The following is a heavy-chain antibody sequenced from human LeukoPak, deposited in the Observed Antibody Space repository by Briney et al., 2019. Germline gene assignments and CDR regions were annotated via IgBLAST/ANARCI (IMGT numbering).Heavy chain of an antibody. V-gene: IGHV4-34*01. CDR1: GGSFSGDF. CDR2: LYYSGSA. J-gene: IGHJ4*02. D-gene: IGHD3-16*02. Sequence: SETLSLTCAVYGGSFSGDFWSWLRQPPGKGLEWIGSLYYSGSAYYNPSLKSRVTISVDASKNQFSLKLSSVTAADTGVYYCARTYDYIWGSFRSHSFDSWGQGTLVTVSS. CDR3: ARTYDYIWGSFRSHSFDS.